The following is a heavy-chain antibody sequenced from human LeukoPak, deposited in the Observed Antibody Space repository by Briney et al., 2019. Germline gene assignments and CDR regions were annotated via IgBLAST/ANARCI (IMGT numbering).Heavy chain of an antibody. Sequence: GGSLRLSCAASGFTFSIYGMNWVRQAPGRGLEWVSYISSSGSSIYYADSVKGRFTISRDNAKNSLYLQMNSLRDEDTSVYYCASSIVVVPAAIRGFDYWGQGTLVTVSS. CDR2: ISSSGSSI. CDR3: ASSIVVVPAAIRGFDY. V-gene: IGHV3-48*02. CDR1: GFTFSIYG. J-gene: IGHJ4*02. D-gene: IGHD2-2*01.